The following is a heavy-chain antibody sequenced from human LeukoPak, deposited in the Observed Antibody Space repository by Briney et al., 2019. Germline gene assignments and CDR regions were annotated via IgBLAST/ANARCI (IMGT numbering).Heavy chain of an antibody. CDR3: TELGITMIGGV. D-gene: IGHD3-10*02. J-gene: IGHJ6*04. V-gene: IGHV3-48*03. CDR1: GFTFSSYE. Sequence: PGGPLRLSCAASGFTFSSYEMNWVRPAPGKGLEWVSYISSSGSTIYYADSVKGRFTISRDNAKNSLYLQMNSLRAEDTAVYYCTELGITMIGGVWGKGTTVTISS. CDR2: ISSSGSTI.